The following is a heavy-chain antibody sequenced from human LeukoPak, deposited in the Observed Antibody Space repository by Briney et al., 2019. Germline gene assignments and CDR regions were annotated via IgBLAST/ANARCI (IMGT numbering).Heavy chain of an antibody. Sequence: SETLSLTCTVSGGSISSYYWSWIRQPPGRGLEWIGYIYYSGSTNYNPSLKSRVTISVDTSKNQFSLKLSFVTAADTAVYYCARRPGSYYWFDPWGQGTLVTVSS. CDR3: ARRPGSYYWFDP. CDR1: GGSISSYY. CDR2: IYYSGST. D-gene: IGHD3-10*01. V-gene: IGHV4-59*08. J-gene: IGHJ5*02.